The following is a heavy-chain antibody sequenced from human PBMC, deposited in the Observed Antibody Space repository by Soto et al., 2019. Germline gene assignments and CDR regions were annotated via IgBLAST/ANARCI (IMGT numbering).Heavy chain of an antibody. CDR1: GGSVSSGDYY. D-gene: IGHD3-10*01. CDR3: ARGRGWFGGESDY. Sequence: QVQLQESGPGLVKPSETLSLTCTVSGGSVSSGDYYWSWIRQPPGKGLEWIAYIYSSGSTNYNPPLKSRVTISADTSKNQFSLKLNSVTAADTAMYYCARGRGWFGGESDYWGQGTLVTVSS. CDR2: IYSSGST. V-gene: IGHV4-61*08. J-gene: IGHJ4*02.